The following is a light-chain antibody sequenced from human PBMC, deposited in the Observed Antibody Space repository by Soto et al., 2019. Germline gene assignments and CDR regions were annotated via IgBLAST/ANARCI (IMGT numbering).Light chain of an antibody. J-gene: IGKJ4*01. CDR3: LQHSRYPIT. CDR1: QAISIS. Sequence: DIQMTQSPSAMSASVGDRVTITCRASQAISISLAWFQQKPGNVPKRLIYGASTLQSGVPSRFSGSGSGTEFTLTISSLQPEDFATYYCLQHSRYPITFGGGTKV. CDR2: GAS. V-gene: IGKV1-17*03.